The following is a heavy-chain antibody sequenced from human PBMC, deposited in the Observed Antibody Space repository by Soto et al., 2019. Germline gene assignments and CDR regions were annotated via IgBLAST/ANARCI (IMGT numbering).Heavy chain of an antibody. CDR1: GFTSGDYA. Sequence: GGSLRLSCTASGFTSGDYAMSLFSKAPGKGLEWVGFIRSKAYGGTTEYAASVKGRFTISRDDSKSIAYLQMNSLKTEDTAVYYCTRDWTPGKDYYYYYYMDVWGKGTTVTV. V-gene: IGHV3-49*03. D-gene: IGHD3-10*01. CDR2: IRSKAYGGTT. J-gene: IGHJ6*03. CDR3: TRDWTPGKDYYYYYYMDV.